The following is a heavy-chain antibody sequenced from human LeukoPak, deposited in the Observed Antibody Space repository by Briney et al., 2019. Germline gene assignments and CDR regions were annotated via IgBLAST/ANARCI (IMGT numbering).Heavy chain of an antibody. V-gene: IGHV4-31*03. Sequence: SETLSLTCSVSGGSISSDGYYWSWIRQHPGKGLEWIGYIYYSGSTYYNPSLKSRVTISVDTSKNQFSLKLNSVTAADTAVYYCARVSSYSGYDGYYFDYWGQGTLVTVSS. D-gene: IGHD5-12*01. CDR3: ARVSSYSGYDGYYFDY. CDR1: GGSISSDGYY. CDR2: IYYSGST. J-gene: IGHJ4*02.